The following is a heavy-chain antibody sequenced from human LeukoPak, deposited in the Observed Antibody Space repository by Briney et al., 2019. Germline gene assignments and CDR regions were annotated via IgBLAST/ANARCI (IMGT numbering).Heavy chain of an antibody. Sequence: ASVKVSCKASGYTFTSYAIHWVRQAPGQRLEWMGWISAGNGNTKYSQNFQGRVTFISNTSATTAFMELSSLRSEDAAVYYCARDSSSWYGPGSGHNEWGQGTLVTVSP. CDR2: ISAGNGNT. CDR3: ARDSSSWYGPGSGHNE. D-gene: IGHD6-13*01. J-gene: IGHJ4*02. V-gene: IGHV1-3*01. CDR1: GYTFTSYA.